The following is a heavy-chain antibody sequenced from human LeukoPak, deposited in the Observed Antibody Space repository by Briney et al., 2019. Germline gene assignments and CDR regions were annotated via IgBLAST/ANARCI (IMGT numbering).Heavy chain of an antibody. D-gene: IGHD6-19*01. Sequence: SETLSLTCTVSGGSISGYYWSWIRQPAWKGLEWIGRMHISGSTNYNVSLKSRVTMSVDTSRNQFALKLSSVTAADTAIYYCARDLGSGWYDFWGQGTLVTVSS. J-gene: IGHJ5*01. V-gene: IGHV4-4*07. CDR3: ARDLGSGWYDF. CDR2: MHISGST. CDR1: GGSISGYY.